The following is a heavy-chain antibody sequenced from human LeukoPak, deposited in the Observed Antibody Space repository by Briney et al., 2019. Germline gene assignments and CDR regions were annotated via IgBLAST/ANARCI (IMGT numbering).Heavy chain of an antibody. J-gene: IGHJ4*02. CDR1: GFTFSSYW. CDR2: IKTDGRTT. Sequence: SGGSLRLSCAASGFTFSSYWMHWVRQVPGKGLVWVSCIKTDGRTTNYADSVKGRFTISRDNAKNTLYLQMNSLRVGDTAVYYCARDPRGYSYGHLNYWGQGTLVTVSS. D-gene: IGHD5-12*01. CDR3: ARDPRGYSYGHLNY. V-gene: IGHV3-74*01.